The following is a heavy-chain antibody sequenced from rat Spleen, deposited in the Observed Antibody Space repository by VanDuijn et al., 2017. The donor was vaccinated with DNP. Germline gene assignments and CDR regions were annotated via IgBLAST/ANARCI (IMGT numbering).Heavy chain of an antibody. D-gene: IGHD4-3*01. V-gene: IGHV5-22*01. J-gene: IGHJ2*01. Sequence: EVFLVESGGDLVQPGRSLKLSCAASGFTFSDYYMAWVRQAPTEGLKWVAYIGSDGYAPYYGDSVKGRFTISRDNAKRTLYLQMNSLRSEDMATYYCVRWNSGHFDYWGQGVMVTVSS. CDR3: VRWNSGHFDY. CDR2: IGSDGYAP. CDR1: GFTFSDYY.